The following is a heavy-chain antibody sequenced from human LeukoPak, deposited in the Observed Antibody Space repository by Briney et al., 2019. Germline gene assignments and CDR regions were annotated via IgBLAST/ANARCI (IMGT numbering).Heavy chain of an antibody. D-gene: IGHD6-13*01. V-gene: IGHV3-23*01. CDR2: ISGSGGST. Sequence: GGSLRLSCAASGFTFNSYAMSWVRQAPGKGLEWVSAISGSGGSTYYADSVKGRFTISRDNSKNTLYPQMNSLRAEDTAVYYCAKPPIAAAGTWYFDYWGQGTLVTVSS. J-gene: IGHJ4*02. CDR3: AKPPIAAAGTWYFDY. CDR1: GFTFNSYA.